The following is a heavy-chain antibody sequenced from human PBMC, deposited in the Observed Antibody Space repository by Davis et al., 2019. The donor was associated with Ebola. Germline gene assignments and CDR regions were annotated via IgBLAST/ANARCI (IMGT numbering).Heavy chain of an antibody. CDR1: GYTFTSYA. CDR2: INACNGNT. V-gene: IGHV1-3*01. Sequence: AASVKVSCKASGYTFTSYAMHWVRQAPGQRLEWMGWINACNGNTKYSQKFQGRVTITRDTSASTAYMELSSLRSEDTAVYYCARGLSKAYYYYGMDVWGQGTTVTVSS. CDR3: ARGLSKAYYYYGMDV. J-gene: IGHJ6*02.